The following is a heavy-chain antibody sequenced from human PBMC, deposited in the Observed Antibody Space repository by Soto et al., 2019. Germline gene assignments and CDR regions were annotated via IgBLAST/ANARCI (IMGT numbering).Heavy chain of an antibody. CDR3: ARHRRRRADDAFAI. J-gene: IGHJ3*02. Sequence: PSETLSLTCTVSGGSISSYYWSWIRQPPGKGLEWIGYIYYSGSTNYNPSLKSRVTISVDTSKNQFSLKLSSVTAADTAVYYCARHRRRRADDAFAIWGQGTMVTVSS. D-gene: IGHD6-25*01. CDR1: GGSISSYY. CDR2: IYYSGST. V-gene: IGHV4-59*08.